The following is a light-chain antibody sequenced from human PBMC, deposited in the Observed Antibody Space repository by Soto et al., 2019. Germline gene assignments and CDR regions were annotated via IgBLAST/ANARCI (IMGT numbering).Light chain of an antibody. CDR1: SNEDDGHNY. J-gene: IGLJ1*01. Sequence: QSVLTQPDSVSGSPGQSITISCTGTSNEDDGHNYVSLYQQHPGKAPKLMIYDVSNRPSGVSNRFSGSKSGNTASLTISGLQAEDEADYYCSSYTSSSTSYVFGTGTKVTVL. CDR2: DVS. CDR3: SSYTSSSTSYV. V-gene: IGLV2-14*01.